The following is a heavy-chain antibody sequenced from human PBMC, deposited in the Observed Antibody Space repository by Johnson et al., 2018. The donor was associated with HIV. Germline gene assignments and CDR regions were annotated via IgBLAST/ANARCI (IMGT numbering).Heavy chain of an antibody. J-gene: IGHJ3*02. CDR2: IWYDGSNK. D-gene: IGHD1-26*01. CDR3: AKGGPLGWELPEETVGAFDI. CDR1: GFTFSSYG. Sequence: QVQLVESGGGVVQPGRSLRLSCAASGFTFSSYGMHWVRQAPGKGLEWVAGIWYDGSNKYYAGSVKGRFTICRDNSKNTLYLQMNSRRAGDTDVYYCAKGGPLGWELPEETVGAFDIWGQGTMVTVSS. V-gene: IGHV3-33*06.